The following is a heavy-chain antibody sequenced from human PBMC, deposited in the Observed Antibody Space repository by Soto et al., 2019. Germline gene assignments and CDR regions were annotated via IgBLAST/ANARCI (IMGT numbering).Heavy chain of an antibody. CDR1: EFTFSSYA. CDR3: ARVKTDYSNPRGPFFFYGMDV. V-gene: IGHV3-30-3*01. Sequence: QVQLVESGGGVVHPERSLRLSCSASEFTFSSYAMHWVRQAPGKGLEWVAGISYDGGHKFYGDSVRGRFTISRDSSKTTVFLQMNSLRPEDTAAYYCARVKTDYSNPRGPFFFYGMDVSGQGTTVTVSS. D-gene: IGHD4-4*01. CDR2: ISYDGGHK. J-gene: IGHJ6*02.